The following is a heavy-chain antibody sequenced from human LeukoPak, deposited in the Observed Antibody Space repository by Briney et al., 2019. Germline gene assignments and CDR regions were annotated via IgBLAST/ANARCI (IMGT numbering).Heavy chain of an antibody. CDR1: GFTFDDYA. V-gene: IGHV3-9*01. D-gene: IGHD3-10*01. Sequence: GRSLRLSCAASGFTFDDYAMHWVRQAPGKGLEWVSAISWNSGGIGYADSVKGRFTISRDNAKNSLYLQMNSLRAEDTALYYCGKEGGSGSYPNYYYYYGMDVWGQGTTVTVSS. CDR2: ISWNSGGI. CDR3: GKEGGSGSYPNYYYYYGMDV. J-gene: IGHJ6*02.